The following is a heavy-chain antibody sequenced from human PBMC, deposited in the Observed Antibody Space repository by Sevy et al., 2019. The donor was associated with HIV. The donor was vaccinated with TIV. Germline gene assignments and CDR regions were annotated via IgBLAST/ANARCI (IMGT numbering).Heavy chain of an antibody. V-gene: IGHV3-21*01. Sequence: GGSLRLSCVASEFAFNIHNMSWVRQAPGKGLEWVSSISTSSNNIYYAHSVEGRFTISREKAKNSLYLQMNSLRAEDTAGYYCARTFSFSWYDYWGQGTLVTVSS. J-gene: IGHJ4*02. D-gene: IGHD6-13*01. CDR2: ISTSSNNI. CDR1: EFAFNIHN. CDR3: ARTFSFSWYDY.